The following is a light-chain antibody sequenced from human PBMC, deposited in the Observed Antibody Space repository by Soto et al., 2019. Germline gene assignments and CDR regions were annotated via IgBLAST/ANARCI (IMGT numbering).Light chain of an antibody. CDR1: QSISSY. CDR3: QQSYSTPQT. CDR2: PAS. Sequence: DIQMTQSPSSLSASVGDRVTITCRASQSISSYLNWYQQKPGKAPKFLIFPASSLQSGVPSRFSGSGSGTDFTLTISSLQPEDFATYYCQQSYSTPQTFGQGTKVDIK. V-gene: IGKV1-39*01. J-gene: IGKJ1*01.